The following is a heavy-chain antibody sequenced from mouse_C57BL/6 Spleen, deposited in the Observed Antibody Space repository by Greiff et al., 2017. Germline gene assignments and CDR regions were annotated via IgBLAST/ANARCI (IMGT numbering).Heavy chain of an antibody. CDR2: IWGDGST. CDR1: GFSLTSYG. Sequence: VQRVESGPGLVAPSQSLSITCTVSGFSLTSYGVSWVRQPPGKGLEWLGVIWGDGSTNYHSALISRLSISKDNSKSQVFLKLNSLQADDTATYXCAKHLGQLAFDDWGQGTTLTVSS. CDR3: AKHLGQLAFDD. V-gene: IGHV2-3*01. D-gene: IGHD3-3*01. J-gene: IGHJ2*01.